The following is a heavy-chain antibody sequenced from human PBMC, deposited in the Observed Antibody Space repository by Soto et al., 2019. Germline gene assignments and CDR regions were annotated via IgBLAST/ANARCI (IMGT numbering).Heavy chain of an antibody. Sequence: SETLSLTCTVSGGSVSSGSYYWSWIRQPPGKGLEWIGYIYYSGSTNYNPSLKSRVTISVDTSKNQFSLKLSSVTAADTAVYYCARDRGGYYGSGIDYWGQGTLVTVSS. V-gene: IGHV4-61*01. J-gene: IGHJ4*02. D-gene: IGHD3-10*01. CDR2: IYYSGST. CDR3: ARDRGGYYGSGIDY. CDR1: GGSVSSGSYY.